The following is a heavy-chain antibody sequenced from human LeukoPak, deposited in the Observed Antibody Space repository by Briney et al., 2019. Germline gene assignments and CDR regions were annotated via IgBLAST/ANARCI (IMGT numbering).Heavy chain of an antibody. V-gene: IGHV4-38-2*01. J-gene: IGHJ4*01. CDR1: GYSISSDYC. CDR2: IYQSGST. D-gene: IGHD1-7*01. Sequence: SETLSLTCAVSGYSISSDYCWGWIRQPPGKGLEWLGTIYQSGSTNYNPSLRSRISISVDTSRNQFSLTLRSVTAADTALYYCARVRNYAAGYPDCWGQGTLVTVSS. CDR3: ARVRNYAAGYPDC.